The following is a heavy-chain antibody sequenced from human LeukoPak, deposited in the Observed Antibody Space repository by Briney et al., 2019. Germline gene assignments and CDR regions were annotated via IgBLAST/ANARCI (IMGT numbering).Heavy chain of an antibody. J-gene: IGHJ5*02. CDR2: ISYDGSNK. D-gene: IGHD3-22*01. V-gene: IGHV3-30*01. CDR1: GFTFSSYA. Sequence: GRPLRLSCAASGFTFSSYAMHWVRQAPGKGLEWVAVISYDGSNKYYADSVKGRFTISRDNSKNTLYLQMNSLRAEDTAVYYCARDRVVVIIHNWFDHWGQGILVTVSS. CDR3: ARDRVVVIIHNWFDH.